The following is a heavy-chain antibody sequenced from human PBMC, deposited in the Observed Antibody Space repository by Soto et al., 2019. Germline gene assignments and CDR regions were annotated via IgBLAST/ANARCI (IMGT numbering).Heavy chain of an antibody. CDR3: AREGVYDFWSGNLDY. CDR2: IWYDGSNK. D-gene: IGHD3-3*01. J-gene: IGHJ4*02. V-gene: IGHV3-33*01. CDR1: GFTFSTYG. Sequence: QPGGSLRLSCAASGFTFSTYGMHWVRQAPGKGLEWVAVIWYDGSNKYYGDSVKGRFTISRDNSKNTLYLQMNSLRAEDTAVYYCAREGVYDFWSGNLDYWGQGTLVTVSS.